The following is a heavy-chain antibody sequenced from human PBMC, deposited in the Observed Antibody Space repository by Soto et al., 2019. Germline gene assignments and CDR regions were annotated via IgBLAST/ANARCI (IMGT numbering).Heavy chain of an antibody. Sequence: GGSLRLSCAASGFTFSSYAMHWVRQAPGKGLEWAAVISYDGSNKYYADSVKGRFTISRDNSKNTLYLQMNSLRAEDTAVYYYARDSSSWFYYYYYGMDVWGQGTTVTVSS. CDR2: ISYDGSNK. J-gene: IGHJ6*02. D-gene: IGHD6-13*01. V-gene: IGHV3-30-3*01. CDR3: ARDSSSWFYYYYYGMDV. CDR1: GFTFSSYA.